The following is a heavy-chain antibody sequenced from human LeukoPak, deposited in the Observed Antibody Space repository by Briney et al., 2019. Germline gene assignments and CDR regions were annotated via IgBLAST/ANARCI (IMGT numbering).Heavy chain of an antibody. D-gene: IGHD3-22*01. CDR2: IYYSGST. Sequence: SETLSLTCTVSGGSISSSSYYWGWIRQPPGKGLEWIGSIYYSGSTYYNPSLKIRVTISVDTSKNQFSLKLSSVTAADTAVYYCAREVGGYFWNDYWGQGTLVTVSS. CDR1: GGSISSSSYY. V-gene: IGHV4-39*07. CDR3: AREVGGYFWNDY. J-gene: IGHJ4*02.